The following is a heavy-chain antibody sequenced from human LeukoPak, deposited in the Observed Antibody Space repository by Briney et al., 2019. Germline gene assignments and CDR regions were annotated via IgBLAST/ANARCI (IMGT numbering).Heavy chain of an antibody. CDR2: IYYSGST. V-gene: IGHV4-59*01. CDR1: GGSISSYY. D-gene: IGHD3-22*01. Sequence: SETLSLTCTVSGGSISSYYWSWIRQPPGKGLEWIGYIYYSGSTNYNPSLKSRVTISVDTSKNQFSLKLSSVTAADTAVYYCARYDSSNFDYWGQGTLVTVSS. CDR3: ARYDSSNFDY. J-gene: IGHJ4*02.